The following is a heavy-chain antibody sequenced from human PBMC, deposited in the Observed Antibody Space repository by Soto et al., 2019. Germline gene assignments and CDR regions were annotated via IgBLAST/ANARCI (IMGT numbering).Heavy chain of an antibody. CDR1: GDTFTTYT. J-gene: IGHJ4*02. CDR2: IVPILGAG. CDR3: AREGEGIPAHRY. Sequence: SVKVSCKASGDTFTTYTINWVRQAPGQVLEWMGGIVPILGAGNYAQKFQGRVTITADRSTTTAYLDLSSLRSDDTAVYYCAREGEGIPAHRYWGQGTLVTVSS. V-gene: IGHV1-69*08. D-gene: IGHD3-16*01.